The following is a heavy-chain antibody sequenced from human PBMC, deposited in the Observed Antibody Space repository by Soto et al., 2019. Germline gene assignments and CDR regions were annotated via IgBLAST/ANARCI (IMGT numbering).Heavy chain of an antibody. J-gene: IGHJ4*02. CDR2: MSYDGTDE. CDR3: ARKWGTYSSASLDY. D-gene: IGHD6-19*01. V-gene: IGHV3-30*04. CDR1: GFSFTHYT. Sequence: GGSLRLSCAASGFSFTHYTINWVRQAPGKGLEWVAVMSYDGTDEYYADSVKGRFTISRDNSKSTVYLQMNSLTPEDTALYYCARKWGTYSSASLDYWGLGTLVTVSS.